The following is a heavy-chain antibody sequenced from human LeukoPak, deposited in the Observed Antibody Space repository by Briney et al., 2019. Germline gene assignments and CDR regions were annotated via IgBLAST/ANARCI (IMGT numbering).Heavy chain of an antibody. CDR3: ARGDDYGDS. CDR2: ISSSNSTI. Sequence: GGSLRLSCAASGFTFSSYSMNWVRQAPGKGLEWVSYISSSNSTIYYADSVKGRYTISRDNAKNSLYLQMNSLRAEDTAVYYCARGDDYGDSWGQGTLVTVSS. V-gene: IGHV3-48*04. J-gene: IGHJ4*02. CDR1: GFTFSSYS.